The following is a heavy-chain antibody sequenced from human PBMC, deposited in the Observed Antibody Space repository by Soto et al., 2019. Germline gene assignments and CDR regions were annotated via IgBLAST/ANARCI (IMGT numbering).Heavy chain of an antibody. CDR2: IWYDGSNK. CDR1: GFTFSNYG. J-gene: IGHJ4*02. CDR3: ATGWPGIAVAGTDY. V-gene: IGHV3-33*01. D-gene: IGHD6-19*01. Sequence: QVQLVESGGGVVQPGRSLRLSCAASGFTFSNYGMHWVRQAPGKGLEWVAVIWYDGSNKYYADSVKGRFTISRDNSKNTLYLQMNSLRAEDTAVYYCATGWPGIAVAGTDYWGQGTLVTVSS.